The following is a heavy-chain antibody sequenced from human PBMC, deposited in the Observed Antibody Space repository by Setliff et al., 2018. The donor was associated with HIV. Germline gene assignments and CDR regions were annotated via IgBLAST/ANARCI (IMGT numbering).Heavy chain of an antibody. CDR3: AREGTYSGTYWVPRVASFDI. J-gene: IGHJ3*02. CDR1: GGSLSGYY. V-gene: IGHV4-34*01. Sequence: SETLSLTCAVYGGSLSGYYWRWIRQPPGKGLEWIGDVSHTGSTNYNPSLKSRITISADTPKSQFSLKLRSVTAADTAVYYCAREGTYSGTYWVPRVASFDIWGQGTMVTVSS. CDR2: VSHTGST. D-gene: IGHD1-26*01.